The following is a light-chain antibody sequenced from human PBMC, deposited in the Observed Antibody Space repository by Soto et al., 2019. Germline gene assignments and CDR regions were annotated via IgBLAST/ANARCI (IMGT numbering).Light chain of an antibody. CDR1: SSDVGKYDR. CDR3: SSYTSASRYV. J-gene: IGLJ1*01. V-gene: IGLV2-18*02. CDR2: EVT. Sequence: QSALTQPPSVSGSPGQSVTISCTGTSSDVGKYDRVSWYQQPPGTAPRLIMYEVTNRPSGVPARFSGSKSGNTASLTISGLQAEDEAEYFCSSYTSASRYVFGAGPKVTVL.